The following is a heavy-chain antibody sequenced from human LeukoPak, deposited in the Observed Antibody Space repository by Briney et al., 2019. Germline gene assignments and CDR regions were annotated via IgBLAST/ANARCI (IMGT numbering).Heavy chain of an antibody. J-gene: IGHJ4*02. CDR2: ISSSSSTI. CDR1: GFTFSSYS. V-gene: IGHV3-48*01. CDR3: ARDLYDFWSGSDY. Sequence: PGGSLRLSCAASGFTFSSYSMNWVRQAPGKGLEWVSYISSSSSTIYYADSVKGRFTISRDNAKNSLYLQMNSLRAEDTAVYYCARDLYDFWSGSDYWGQGTLVTVSS. D-gene: IGHD3-3*01.